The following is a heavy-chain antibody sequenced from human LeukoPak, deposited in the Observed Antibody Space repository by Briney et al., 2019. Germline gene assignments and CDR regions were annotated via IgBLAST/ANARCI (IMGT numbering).Heavy chain of an antibody. J-gene: IGHJ4*02. CDR3: AQFAKGG. Sequence: GGSLRLSCAASGFTFSDHYMDWVRQAPGMGLEWVGRIKHKAHSYTTEYAASVKGRFTISRDDSKSSLYLQMNSLKIEDTAVYYCAQFAKGGWGQGTLVTVSS. V-gene: IGHV3-72*01. CDR2: IKHKAHSYTT. CDR1: GFTFSDHY. D-gene: IGHD2-21*01.